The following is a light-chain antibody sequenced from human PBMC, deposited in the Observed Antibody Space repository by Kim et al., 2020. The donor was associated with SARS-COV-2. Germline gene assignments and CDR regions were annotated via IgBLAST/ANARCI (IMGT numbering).Light chain of an antibody. Sequence: ASVGDRVTITGRASQSISSYVNWYQQKPGKAPKLLIYAASSLQSGVPSRFSGSGSGTDFTLTISSLQPEDFATYYCQQSYSTPGTFGQGTKVDIK. CDR3: QQSYSTPGT. V-gene: IGKV1-39*01. J-gene: IGKJ1*01. CDR2: AAS. CDR1: QSISSY.